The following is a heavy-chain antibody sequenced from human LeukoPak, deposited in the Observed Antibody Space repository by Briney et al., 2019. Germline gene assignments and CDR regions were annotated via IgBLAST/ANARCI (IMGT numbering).Heavy chain of an antibody. CDR3: ARDGRIYGMDV. CDR2: IYHSGST. D-gene: IGHD2-15*01. V-gene: IGHV4-30-2*01. Sequence: PSQTLSLTCAVSGGSISSGGYSWSWIRQPPGKGLEWIGYIYHSGSTYYNPSLKSRVTISVDRSKNQFSLKLSSVTAADTAVYYCARDGRIYGMDVWGQGTTVTVSS. J-gene: IGHJ6*02. CDR1: GGSISSGGYS.